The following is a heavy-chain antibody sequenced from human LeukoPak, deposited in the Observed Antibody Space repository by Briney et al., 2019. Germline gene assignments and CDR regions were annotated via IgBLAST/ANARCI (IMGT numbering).Heavy chain of an antibody. CDR2: INHSGST. CDR3: ARVLYGDYVWYFDY. Sequence: SETLSLTCAVYGGSFSGYYWSWIRQPPGKGLEWIGEINHSGSTNYNPSLKSRVTISVDTSKNQFSLKLSSVTAADTAVYYCARVLYGDYVWYFDYWGQGTLVTVSS. CDR1: GGSFSGYY. V-gene: IGHV4-34*01. J-gene: IGHJ4*02. D-gene: IGHD4-17*01.